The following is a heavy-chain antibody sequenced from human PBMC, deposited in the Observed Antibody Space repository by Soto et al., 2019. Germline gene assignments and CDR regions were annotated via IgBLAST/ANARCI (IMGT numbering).Heavy chain of an antibody. J-gene: IGHJ4*02. CDR2: ISFDGRNE. V-gene: IGHV3-30*18. CDR3: AKDSLRYFDWLSSGVDY. Sequence: GGSLRLSCAASGFTFSTFGIHWVRQAPGKGLEWVAVISFDGRNEYYADSVKGRLTISRDNSKNTLYLQMNSLRAEDTAVYFCAKDSLRYFDWLSSGVDYWGQGTLVNVSS. CDR1: GFTFSTFG. D-gene: IGHD3-9*01.